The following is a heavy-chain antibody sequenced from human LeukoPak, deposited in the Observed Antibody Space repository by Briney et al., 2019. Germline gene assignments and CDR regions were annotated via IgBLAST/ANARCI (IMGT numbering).Heavy chain of an antibody. Sequence: GASVKISCKASGGTFSSYAISWVRQAPGQGLEWMGGIIPIFGTANYAQKFQGRVTITADESTSTAYMELSSLRSEDTAVYYCARAVPGQIKSEIHYDFWSGFDYWGQGTLVTVSS. D-gene: IGHD3-3*01. J-gene: IGHJ4*02. CDR1: GGTFSSYA. V-gene: IGHV1-69*13. CDR3: ARAVPGQIKSEIHYDFWSGFDY. CDR2: IIPIFGTA.